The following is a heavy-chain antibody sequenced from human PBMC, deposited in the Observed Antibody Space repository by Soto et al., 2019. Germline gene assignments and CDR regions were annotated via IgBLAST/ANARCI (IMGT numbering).Heavy chain of an antibody. V-gene: IGHV1-18*01. CDR2: ISAYNGNT. CDR1: GYTFTSYG. Sequence: GASVKVSCKASGYTFTSYGSSWVRQAPGQGLEWMGWISAYNGNTNYAQKLQGRVTMTTDTSTSTAYMELRSLRSEDTAVYYCARDRVESGYPEYFQHWGQGTLVTVSS. J-gene: IGHJ1*01. D-gene: IGHD3-22*01. CDR3: ARDRVESGYPEYFQH.